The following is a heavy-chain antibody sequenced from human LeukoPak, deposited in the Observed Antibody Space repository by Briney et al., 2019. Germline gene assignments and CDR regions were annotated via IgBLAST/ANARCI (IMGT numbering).Heavy chain of an antibody. D-gene: IGHD6-19*01. CDR2: VYSSGSP. CDR3: ARAAEYSSGWYLFDF. V-gene: IGHV4-59*01. Sequence: LETLSLTCTVSGASISRYYWSWIRQPPGKGLEWIGYVYSSGSPNYNPSLKSRVTLSVDTSRNQFSLQLTSVTAADTAVYYCARAAEYSSGWYLFDFWGQGILVTVSA. CDR1: GASISRYY. J-gene: IGHJ4*02.